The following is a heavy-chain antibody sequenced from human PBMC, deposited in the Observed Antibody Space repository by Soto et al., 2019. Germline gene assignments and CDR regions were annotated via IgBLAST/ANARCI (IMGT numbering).Heavy chain of an antibody. CDR1: GFTFSSYW. V-gene: IGHV3-74*01. Sequence: PGGSLRLSCAASGFTFSSYWMHWVRQAPGKGLVWVSRINSDGSSTAYADSVKGRFTASRDNAKNTLYLQMNSLRVEDTAVYYCAIVYGQLAGYYYLDVWGKGTTVTVSS. D-gene: IGHD6-6*01. J-gene: IGHJ6*03. CDR2: INSDGSST. CDR3: AIVYGQLAGYYYLDV.